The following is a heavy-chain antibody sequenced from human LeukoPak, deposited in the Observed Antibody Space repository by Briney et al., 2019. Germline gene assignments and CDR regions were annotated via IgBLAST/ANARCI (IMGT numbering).Heavy chain of an antibody. CDR3: ARDQGLGVVVTTPPYFDY. Sequence: ASVKVSCKSSGYTFTSYGISWVRQAPGQGLEWMGWISAYNGNTSYEQKLQGRVTMTTDTSTSTAYMELRSLRSDDTAVYYGARDQGLGVVVTTPPYFDYWGQGTLVTVSS. CDR2: ISAYNGNT. CDR1: GYTFTSYG. D-gene: IGHD2-21*02. J-gene: IGHJ4*02. V-gene: IGHV1-18*01.